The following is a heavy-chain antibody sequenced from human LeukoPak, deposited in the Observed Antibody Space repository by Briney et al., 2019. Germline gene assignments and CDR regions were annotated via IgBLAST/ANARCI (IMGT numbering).Heavy chain of an antibody. CDR3: ARDGYGDFHFDY. Sequence: PSETLSLTCTVSGGSISSSYYYWGWIRQPPGKGLEWIGSIYYSGSTYYNPSLKSRVTISVDTSKNQFSLKLRSVTAADTAVYYCARDGYGDFHFDYWGQGTLVTVSS. J-gene: IGHJ4*02. V-gene: IGHV4-39*02. CDR1: GGSISSSYYY. CDR2: IYYSGST. D-gene: IGHD4-17*01.